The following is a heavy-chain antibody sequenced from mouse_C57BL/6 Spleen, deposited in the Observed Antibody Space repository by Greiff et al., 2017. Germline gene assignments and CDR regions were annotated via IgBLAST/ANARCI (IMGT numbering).Heavy chain of an antibody. Sequence: QVHVKQSGPELVKPGASVKLSCKASGYTFTSYDINWVKQRPGQGLEWIGWIYPRDGSTKYNEKFKGKATLTVDTSSSTAYMELHSLTSEDSAVYFCARAGDYYGSSPWWYFDVWGTGTTVTVSS. D-gene: IGHD1-1*01. CDR1: GYTFTSYD. V-gene: IGHV1-85*01. J-gene: IGHJ1*03. CDR3: ARAGDYYGSSPWWYFDV. CDR2: IYPRDGST.